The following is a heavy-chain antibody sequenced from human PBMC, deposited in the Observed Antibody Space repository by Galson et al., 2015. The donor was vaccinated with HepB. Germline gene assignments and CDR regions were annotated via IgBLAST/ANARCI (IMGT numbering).Heavy chain of an antibody. D-gene: IGHD3-3*01. V-gene: IGHV1-3*01. CDR1: GYTFTSYA. CDR2: INAGNGNT. CDR3: ASSPITIFGVVIIHYFDY. Sequence: SVKVSCKASGYTFTSYAMHWVRQAPGQRLEWMGWINAGNGNTKYSQKFQGRVTITRDTSASTAYMELSSLRSEDTAVYYCASSPITIFGVVIIHYFDYWGQGTLVTVSS. J-gene: IGHJ4*02.